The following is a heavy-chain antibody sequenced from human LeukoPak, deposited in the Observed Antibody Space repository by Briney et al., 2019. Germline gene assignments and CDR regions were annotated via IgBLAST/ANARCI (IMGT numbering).Heavy chain of an antibody. Sequence: GRSLRLSCAASGFTFSSYGMPWVRQAPGKGLEWVAVIWYDGSNKYYADSVKGRFTISRDNSKNTLYLQMNSLRTEDTAVYYCARDAATIPYNWFDPWGQGTLVTVSS. CDR1: GFTFSSYG. D-gene: IGHD5-12*01. V-gene: IGHV3-33*01. CDR3: ARDAATIPYNWFDP. J-gene: IGHJ5*02. CDR2: IWYDGSNK.